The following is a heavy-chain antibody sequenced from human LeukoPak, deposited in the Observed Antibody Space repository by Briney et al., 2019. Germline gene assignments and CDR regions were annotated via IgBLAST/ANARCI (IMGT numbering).Heavy chain of an antibody. J-gene: IGHJ4*02. V-gene: IGHV3-30*02. CDR2: ISDSGGDR. CDR1: GFTFSRYG. CDR3: ARDGGSESYAFDY. D-gene: IGHD3-10*01. Sequence: GGSLRLSCAASGFTFSRYGFHWVRQAPGKGLEWVAFISDSGGDRWFGDSVKGQFTISRNKSKNTVNLQMSSLRVEDTALYYCARDGGSESYAFDYWGQETLVTVSS.